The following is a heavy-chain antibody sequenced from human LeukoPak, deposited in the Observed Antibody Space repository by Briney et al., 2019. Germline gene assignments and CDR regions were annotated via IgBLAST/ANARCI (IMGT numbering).Heavy chain of an antibody. V-gene: IGHV1-2*02. Sequence: GASVKVSCKASGYTFTGYYMHWVRQAPGQGLEWMGWINPNSGGTNYAQKFQGRVTMTRDTSISTAYMELSRLRSDDTAMYYCARELLVRGSDSIYFDYWGQGTLVTVSS. D-gene: IGHD3-10*01. CDR3: ARELLVRGSDSIYFDY. J-gene: IGHJ4*02. CDR1: GYTFTGYY. CDR2: INPNSGGT.